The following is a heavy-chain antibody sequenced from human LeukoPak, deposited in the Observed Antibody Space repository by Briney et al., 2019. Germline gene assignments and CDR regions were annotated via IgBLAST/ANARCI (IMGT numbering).Heavy chain of an antibody. Sequence: GASVKVSYKASGYTFTNYAMNWVRQAPGQGLEWMGWIHPSTGNPTYAQGFTGRFVFSLDTSVSTTYLQISSLKAEDTAVYYCARAYQRLGDLSLPDYWGQGTLVTVSS. D-gene: IGHD3-16*02. CDR3: ARAYQRLGDLSLPDY. J-gene: IGHJ4*02. V-gene: IGHV7-4-1*02. CDR2: IHPSTGNP. CDR1: GYTFTNYA.